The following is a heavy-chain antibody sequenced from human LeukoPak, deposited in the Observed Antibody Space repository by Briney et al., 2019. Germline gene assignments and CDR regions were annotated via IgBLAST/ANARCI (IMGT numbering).Heavy chain of an antibody. J-gene: IGHJ4*02. V-gene: IGHV3-30*18. CDR2: ISFDGTNK. Sequence: GRSLRLSCAASVFTFSNYGMHWVRQAPGKGLDGVAVISFDGTNKYYVDSVKGRFTISRDNSNKTLYLQMNSLRAEDTAVYYCVKDRSSTWSFDYWGQGTLVIV. CDR3: VKDRSSTWSFDY. D-gene: IGHD6-13*01. CDR1: VFTFSNYG.